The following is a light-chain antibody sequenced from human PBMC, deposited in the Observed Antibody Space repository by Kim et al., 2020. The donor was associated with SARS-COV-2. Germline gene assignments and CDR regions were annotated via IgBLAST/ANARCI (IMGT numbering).Light chain of an antibody. CDR1: GSDVVYYHS. CDR3: NSHTTSSTYV. J-gene: IGLJ1*01. V-gene: IGLV2-14*04. Sequence: GTSITVSCTETGSDVVYYHSVSWYQQHPGQAPQLIMYGVSERASGVSNRFSGSQSGNTASLTISGLRAEDEADYYCNSHTTSSTYVFGSGTKVTVL. CDR2: GVS.